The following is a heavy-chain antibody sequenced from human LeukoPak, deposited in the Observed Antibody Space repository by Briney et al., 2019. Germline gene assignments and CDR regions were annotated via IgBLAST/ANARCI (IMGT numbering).Heavy chain of an antibody. V-gene: IGHV1-18*01. CDR3: ARGGEMATVPHLYYFDD. D-gene: IGHD5-24*01. CDR2: ISAYNGNT. J-gene: IGHJ4*02. Sequence: GASVKVSCKASGYTFTSYGISWVRQAPGQGLEWMGWISAYNGNTNYAQKLQGRVTMTRDTSTTTVYMELSSLRSEDTAVYYCARGGEMATVPHLYYFDDWGQGTLVTVSS. CDR1: GYTFTSYG.